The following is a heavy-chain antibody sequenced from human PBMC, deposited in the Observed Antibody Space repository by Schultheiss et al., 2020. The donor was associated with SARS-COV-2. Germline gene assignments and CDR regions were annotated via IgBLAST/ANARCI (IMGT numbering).Heavy chain of an antibody. J-gene: IGHJ4*02. D-gene: IGHD5-18*01. CDR3: TTAPTLRGYSYGGFDY. V-gene: IGHV3-15*01. Sequence: GESLKISCAASGFTFSNAWMSWVRQAPGKGLEWVGRIKSKTDGGTTDYAAPVKGRFTISRDDSKNTLYLQMNSLKTEDTAVYYCTTAPTLRGYSYGGFDYWGQGTLVTVSS. CDR2: IKSKTDGGTT. CDR1: GFTFSNAW.